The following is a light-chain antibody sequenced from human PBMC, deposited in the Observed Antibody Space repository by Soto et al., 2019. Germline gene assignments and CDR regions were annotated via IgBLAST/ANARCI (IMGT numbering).Light chain of an antibody. CDR3: QPYNNWPLT. Sequence: EIVMTQSPATLSVSPGESATLSCRASQSVSNNLTWYQQKPGQPPRLLIYGASTRATGVPGRFSGSGSGTEFTLTISSLQSEDFAVYYCQPYNNWPLTFGGGTKVESK. J-gene: IGKJ4*01. V-gene: IGKV3-15*01. CDR1: QSVSNN. CDR2: GAS.